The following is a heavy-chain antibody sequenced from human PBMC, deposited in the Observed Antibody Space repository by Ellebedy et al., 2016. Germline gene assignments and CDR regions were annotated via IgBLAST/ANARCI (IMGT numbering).Heavy chain of an antibody. CDR1: GFTFRSYW. Sequence: GESLKISXAASGFTFRSYWMHWVRQGPGKGLVWVSRINSDGSSIDYADSVTGRFTISRDNAKNTLYLQMNSLRVEDTAVYYCARVSDDYDSTGYDYWGQGTLVTVSS. CDR3: ARVSDDYDSTGYDY. V-gene: IGHV3-74*01. CDR2: INSDGSSI. D-gene: IGHD3-22*01. J-gene: IGHJ4*02.